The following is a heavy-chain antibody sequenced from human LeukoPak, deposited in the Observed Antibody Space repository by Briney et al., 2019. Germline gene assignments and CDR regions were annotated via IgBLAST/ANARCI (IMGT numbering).Heavy chain of an antibody. J-gene: IGHJ5*02. CDR2: INHSGST. D-gene: IGHD3-9*01. CDR1: GGSFSGYY. CDR3: ARRRYFDWLLSPSNNWFDP. Sequence: TSETLSLTCAVYGGSFSGYYWSWIRQPPGKGLEWIGEINHSGSTNYNPSLKSRVTISVDTSKNQFSLKLSSVTAADTAVYYCARRRYFDWLLSPSNNWFDPWGQGTLVTVSS. V-gene: IGHV4-34*01.